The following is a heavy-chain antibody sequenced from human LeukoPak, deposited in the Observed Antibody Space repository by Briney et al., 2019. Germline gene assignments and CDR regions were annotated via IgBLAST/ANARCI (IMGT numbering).Heavy chain of an antibody. CDR1: GFTSSSYA. CDR3: ARSETPMADPFDY. J-gene: IGHJ4*02. CDR2: ISYDGSNK. D-gene: IGHD3-10*01. Sequence: GRSLRLSCAASGFTSSSYAMHWVRQAPGKGLEWVAVISYDGSNKYYADSVKGRFTISRDNSKNTLYLQMNSLRAEDTAVYYCARSETPMADPFDYWGQGTLVTVSS. V-gene: IGHV3-30-3*01.